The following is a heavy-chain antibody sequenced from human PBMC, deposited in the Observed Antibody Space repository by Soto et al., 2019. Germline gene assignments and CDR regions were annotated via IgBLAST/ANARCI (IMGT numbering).Heavy chain of an antibody. Sequence: VKESCKASGALYGSDAISWVRQAPGQGLEWMGGINPIFGTANDAQKSQGRVTITADESTNTAYMDLSSLKSEDTAIYYCARGGSGYVWFNEFWGQGTLVTVSS. CDR2: INPIFGTA. CDR3: ARGGSGYVWFNEF. CDR1: GALYGSDA. J-gene: IGHJ4*02. D-gene: IGHD3-22*01. V-gene: IGHV1-69*01.